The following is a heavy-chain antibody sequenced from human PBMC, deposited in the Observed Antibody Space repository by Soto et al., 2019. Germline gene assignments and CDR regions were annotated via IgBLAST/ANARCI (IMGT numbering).Heavy chain of an antibody. J-gene: IGHJ6*02. Sequence: PSETLSLTCTVSGGSISSSSYYWGWIRQPPGKGLEWIGSIYYSGSTYYNPSLKSRVTISVDTSKNQFSLKLSSVTAADTAVYYCARLVVTGTTLGYYYYGMDVWGQGTTVT. D-gene: IGHD1-20*01. CDR2: IYYSGST. CDR1: GGSISSSSYY. V-gene: IGHV4-39*01. CDR3: ARLVVTGTTLGYYYYGMDV.